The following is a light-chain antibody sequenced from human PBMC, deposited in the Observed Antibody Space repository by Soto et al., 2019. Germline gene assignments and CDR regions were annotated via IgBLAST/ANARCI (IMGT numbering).Light chain of an antibody. Sequence: EIVLTQSPGTLSLSSGERATLSCRASQSVTGSYLAWYQQKPGQAPRLLIYGASSRASGIPDRFSGSGSGTDFTLTISRLEPEDFAVYYCQQYCSSPPVTFGPGTKVDIK. J-gene: IGKJ3*01. V-gene: IGKV3-20*01. CDR1: QSVTGSY. CDR2: GAS. CDR3: QQYCSSPPVT.